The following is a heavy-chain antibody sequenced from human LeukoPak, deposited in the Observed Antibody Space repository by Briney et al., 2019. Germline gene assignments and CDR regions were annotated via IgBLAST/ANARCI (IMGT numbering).Heavy chain of an antibody. CDR3: ARSGWIAAAGTLAFDI. V-gene: IGHV4-34*01. D-gene: IGHD6-13*01. CDR1: GGSFSGYY. CDR2: INHSGST. J-gene: IGHJ3*02. Sequence: SETLSLTCAVYGGSFSGYYWSWIRQPPGKGLEWIGEINHSGSTNYNPSLKSRVTISVDTSKNQFSLKLSSVTAADTAVYYCARSGWIAAAGTLAFDIWGQGTMVTVSS.